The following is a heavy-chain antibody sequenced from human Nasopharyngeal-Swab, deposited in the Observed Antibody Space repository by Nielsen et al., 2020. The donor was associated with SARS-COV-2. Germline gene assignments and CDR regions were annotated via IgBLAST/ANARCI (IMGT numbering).Heavy chain of an antibody. V-gene: IGHV1-2*06. J-gene: IGHJ4*02. D-gene: IGHD5-12*01. CDR3: ARDPSGYDSDY. CDR1: GYTFTGYY. CDR2: INPNSGGT. Sequence: ASVKVPCKASGYTFTGYYMHWVRQAPGQGLEWMGRINPNSGGTNYAQKFQGRVTMTRDTSISTAYMELSRLRSDDTAVYYCARDPSGYDSDYWGQGTLVTVSS.